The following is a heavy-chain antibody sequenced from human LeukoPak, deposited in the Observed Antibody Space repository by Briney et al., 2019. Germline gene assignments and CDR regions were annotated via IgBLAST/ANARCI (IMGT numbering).Heavy chain of an antibody. D-gene: IGHD2-15*01. J-gene: IGHJ6*03. V-gene: IGHV4-38-2*01. CDR1: GYSISSGYY. CDR3: ARGYCSGGSCYSLHYYYYMDV. Sequence: PSETLSLTCAVSGYSISSGYYWGWIRQPPGKGLEWIGSIYHSGSTYYNPSLKSRVTISVDTSKNQFSLKLSSVTAADTAVYYCARGYCSGGSCYSLHYYYYMDVWGKGTTVTVSS. CDR2: IYHSGST.